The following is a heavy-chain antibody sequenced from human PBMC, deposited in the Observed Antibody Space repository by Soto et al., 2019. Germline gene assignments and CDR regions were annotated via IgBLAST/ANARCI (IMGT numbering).Heavy chain of an antibody. CDR2: IYHSGST. J-gene: IGHJ4*02. V-gene: IGHV4-30-2*01. D-gene: IGHD3-10*01. CDR1: GGSLSSGGYS. CDR3: ARADSYTSGTWHFDY. Sequence: QLQLQESGSGLVKSSQTLSLTCAVSGGSLSSGGYSWSWIRQPPGKGLEWIGYIYHSGSTYYNPSLQSRVAISVDRSKNQLSLKLNSVTAADSAVYYCARADSYTSGTWHFDYWGQGALVTVSS.